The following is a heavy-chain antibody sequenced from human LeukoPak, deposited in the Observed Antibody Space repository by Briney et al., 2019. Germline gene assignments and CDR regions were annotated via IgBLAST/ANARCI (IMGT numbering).Heavy chain of an antibody. D-gene: IGHD3-10*01. V-gene: IGHV3-23*01. CDR1: GFTFSNYA. CDR2: ISGNSANT. Sequence: PGGSLRLSCAASGFTFSNYAMTWVRQAQGKGLEWVSSISGNSANTYYADSVKGRFTVSRDNSKNILYLQMNSLRVEDTAVYFCAKGVRLWFAFYFDYWGQGTLATVSS. CDR3: AKGVRLWFAFYFDY. J-gene: IGHJ4*02.